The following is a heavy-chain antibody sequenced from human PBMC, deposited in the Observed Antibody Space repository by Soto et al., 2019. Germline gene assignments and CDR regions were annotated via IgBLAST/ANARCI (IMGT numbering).Heavy chain of an antibody. Sequence: ASVKVSCKVSGYTPTELSMHWVRQAPGKGLEWMGGFDPEDGETIYAQKFQGGVTMTEDTSTDTAYMELSSLRSEDTAVYYCATSRRELWFGELFRGDYWGQGTLVTVSS. D-gene: IGHD3-10*01. CDR3: ATSRRELWFGELFRGDY. CDR2: FDPEDGET. V-gene: IGHV1-24*01. J-gene: IGHJ4*02. CDR1: GYTPTELS.